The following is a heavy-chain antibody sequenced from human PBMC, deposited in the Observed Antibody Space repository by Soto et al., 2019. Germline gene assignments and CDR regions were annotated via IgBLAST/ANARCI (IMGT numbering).Heavy chain of an antibody. J-gene: IGHJ5*01. CDR3: ARRDGYTFNWLDS. D-gene: IGHD2-2*02. V-gene: IGHV1-8*01. Sequence: QVQLVQSGAEVKTPGASVKVSCKASGYTFATYDINWVRQAPGQGLEWMGWMNPNSGNTGYAQKFQGRLTMTRDTALSVAHMELSSLRNEDTAVYYCARRDGYTFNWLDSWGQGTLVTVSA. CDR1: GYTFATYD. CDR2: MNPNSGNT.